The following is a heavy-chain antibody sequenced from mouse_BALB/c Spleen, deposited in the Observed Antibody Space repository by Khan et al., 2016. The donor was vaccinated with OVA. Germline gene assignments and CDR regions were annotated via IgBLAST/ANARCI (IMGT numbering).Heavy chain of an antibody. V-gene: IGHV1-76*01. CDR1: GYTFTSYW. CDR2: IYPGTDNT. J-gene: IGHJ2*01. CDR3: AGEEALYSFDY. D-gene: IGHD3-2*02. Sequence: QVQLKQSGAELVRPGASVKLSCKTSGYTFTSYWIHWVKQSSGQGLEWIARIYPGTDNTYYNEKLKDKTTLTEDKSSNTAYMQLSSLKSEDSAVNYCAGEEALYSFDYWGQGTTLTVSS.